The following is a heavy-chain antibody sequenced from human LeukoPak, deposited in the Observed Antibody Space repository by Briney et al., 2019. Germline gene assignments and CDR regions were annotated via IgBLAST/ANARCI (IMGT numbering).Heavy chain of an antibody. CDR2: INPNSGGT. D-gene: IGHD3-22*01. CDR3: ARDRLVLRGYGTLHFDY. CDR1: GYTFTGYY. Sequence: ASVKVSCKASGYTFTGYYMHWVRQAPGQGLEWMGWINPNSGGTNYAQKFQGRLTMTRDASMSTDYMELSRLRSDDTAVSYCARDRLVLRGYGTLHFDYWGQGTLVTVSS. V-gene: IGHV1-2*02. J-gene: IGHJ4*02.